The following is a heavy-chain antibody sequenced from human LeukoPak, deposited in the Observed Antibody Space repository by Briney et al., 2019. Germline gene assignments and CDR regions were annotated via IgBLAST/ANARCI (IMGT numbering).Heavy chain of an antibody. D-gene: IGHD3-10*01. CDR1: GLTFSSYG. CDR3: AKFGDY. CDR2: IRYDGSNK. V-gene: IGHV3-30*02. Sequence: GGSLRLSCGACGLTFSSYGMHWVRQARGKGLEWVAFIRYDGSNKYYADSVKGRFTISRDNSKNTLYLQMNSLRAEDTAVYYCAKFGDYWGQGTLVTVSS. J-gene: IGHJ4*02.